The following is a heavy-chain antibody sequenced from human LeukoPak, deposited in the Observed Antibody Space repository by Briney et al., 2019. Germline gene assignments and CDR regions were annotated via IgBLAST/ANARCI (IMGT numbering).Heavy chain of an antibody. J-gene: IGHJ5*02. D-gene: IGHD1-1*01. Sequence: GGSLRLSCAASGFTASRDYMTWVRQAPGKGLEWVSLIDSGGSTYYADSVKGRFTVSRDNPASTLYLQMNNLTREDTAVYYCAKRGPPPGTYGNWIDPWGQGTLVTVSS. V-gene: IGHV3-66*02. CDR3: AKRGPPPGTYGNWIDP. CDR1: GFTASRDY. CDR2: IDSGGST.